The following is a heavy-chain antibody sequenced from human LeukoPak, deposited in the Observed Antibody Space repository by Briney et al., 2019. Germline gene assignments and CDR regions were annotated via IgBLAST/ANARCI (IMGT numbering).Heavy chain of an antibody. V-gene: IGHV4-59*08. D-gene: IGHD2-2*01. CDR2: IYYSGNT. CDR1: GGSMNSYY. J-gene: IGHJ3*02. CDR3: ARHQFQLLVNYDAFDM. Sequence: SETLSLTCTVSGGSMNSYYWSWVRQPPGKGLEWIGYIYYSGNTNYNPSLKSQVPISVDTSKNQFSLKMNSVTAADTAVYYCARHQFQLLVNYDAFDMWGQGTMVTVSS.